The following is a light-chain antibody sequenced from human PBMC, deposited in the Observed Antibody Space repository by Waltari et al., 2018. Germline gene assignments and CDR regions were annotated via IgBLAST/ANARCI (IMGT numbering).Light chain of an antibody. CDR1: QDVSSW. V-gene: IGKV1-12*01. J-gene: IGKJ3*01. CDR3: QQANTFPFT. CDR2: NSH. Sequence: DIQMTQSPSSVSASVGDRVTVTCRASQDVSSWLAWYQQKPGKGPKLLIYNSHTLQTGVPSRFSGRGSGTDFTLTITSLQPEDFATYYCQQANTFPFTFGPGTRVDLK.